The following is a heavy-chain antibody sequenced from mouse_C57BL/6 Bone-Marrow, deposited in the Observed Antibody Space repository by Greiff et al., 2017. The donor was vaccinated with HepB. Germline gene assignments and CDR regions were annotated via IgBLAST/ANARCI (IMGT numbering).Heavy chain of an antibody. CDR1: GFTFSSYA. D-gene: IGHD2-2*01. V-gene: IGHV5-4*01. CDR2: ISDGGSYT. Sequence: EVKLVESGGGLVKPGGSLKLSCAASGFTFSSYAMSWVRQTPEKRLEWVATISDGGSYTYYPDNVKGRFTISRDKAKNNLYLQMSHLKSEDTAMYYCARDVRSTMVTTSFAYWGQGTLVTVSA. J-gene: IGHJ3*01. CDR3: ARDVRSTMVTTSFAY.